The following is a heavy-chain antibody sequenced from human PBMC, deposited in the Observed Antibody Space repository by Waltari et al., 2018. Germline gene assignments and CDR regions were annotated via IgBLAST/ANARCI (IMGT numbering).Heavy chain of an antibody. D-gene: IGHD6-13*01. V-gene: IGHV1-69*05. Sequence: QVQLVQSGAEVKKPGSSVKVSCKASGGTFSSYAISWVRQAPGQGLEWMGGIIPIFGTANYAQKFQGRVTITTDESTSTAYMELSSLRSEDTAVYYCARARLEYNGAAAVYYFDYWGQGTLVTVSS. CDR3: ARARLEYNGAAAVYYFDY. CDR2: IIPIFGTA. CDR1: GGTFSSYA. J-gene: IGHJ4*02.